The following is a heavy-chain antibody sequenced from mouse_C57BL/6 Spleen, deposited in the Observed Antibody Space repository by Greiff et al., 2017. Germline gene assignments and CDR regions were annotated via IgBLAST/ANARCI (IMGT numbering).Heavy chain of an antibody. CDR1: GFNIKDYY. J-gene: IGHJ4*01. V-gene: IGHV14-2*01. CDR3: ARRAYYSNHCYAMDY. D-gene: IGHD2-5*01. CDR2: IAPEAGET. Sequence: VQLKQSGAELVKPGASVKLSCTASGFNIKDYYMHWVKQRTEQGLAWIGRIAPEAGETNYAPKFQGKATLTADTSSNTAYLQLSSLTSEDTAVYYCARRAYYSNHCYAMDYWGQGTSVTVSS.